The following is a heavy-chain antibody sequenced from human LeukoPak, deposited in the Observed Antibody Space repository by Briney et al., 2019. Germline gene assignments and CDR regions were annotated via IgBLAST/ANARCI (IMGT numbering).Heavy chain of an antibody. D-gene: IGHD3-22*01. J-gene: IGHJ3*02. Sequence: ASVKVSCKASGYTFTSYDINWVRQATGQGLEWMGWINPNSGGTNYAQKFQGRVTMTTDTSTSTAYMELRSLRSDDTAVYYCASLKNSYDSSGYLVTDAFDIWGQGTMVTVSS. CDR3: ASLKNSYDSSGYLVTDAFDI. CDR1: GYTFTSYD. CDR2: INPNSGGT. V-gene: IGHV1-2*02.